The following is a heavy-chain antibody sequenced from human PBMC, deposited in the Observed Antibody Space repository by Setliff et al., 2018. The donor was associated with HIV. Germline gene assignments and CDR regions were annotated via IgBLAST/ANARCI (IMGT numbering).Heavy chain of an antibody. Sequence: SETLSLTCTVSGGSISNSRYYWSWIRQPPGKGLEWIGSIYYSGSTYYNPSLKSRVTISVDTSKNQFSPKLSSVTAADTAVYYCARDKTYCNYSRCSRAGWYFDLWGRGTLVTVSS. CDR2: IYYSGST. CDR3: ARDKTYCNYSRCSRAGWYFDL. D-gene: IGHD2-2*01. J-gene: IGHJ2*01. CDR1: GGSISNSRYY. V-gene: IGHV4-39*02.